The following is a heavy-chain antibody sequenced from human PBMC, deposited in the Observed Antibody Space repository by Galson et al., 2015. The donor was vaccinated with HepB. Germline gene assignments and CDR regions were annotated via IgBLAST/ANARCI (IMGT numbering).Heavy chain of an antibody. CDR1: GYSFTSYW. J-gene: IGHJ4*02. CDR3: ARGKGDYDILTGYPENQLDY. Sequence: QSGAEVKKPGESLKISCKGSGYSFTSYWIAWVRQMPGKGLEWMGIIYPGDSDTTYSPSLKSRVTISVDKSKNQFSLKLSSVTAADTAVYYCARGKGDYDILTGYPENQLDYWGQGTLVTVSS. CDR2: IYPGDSDT. V-gene: IGHV5-51*01. D-gene: IGHD3-9*01.